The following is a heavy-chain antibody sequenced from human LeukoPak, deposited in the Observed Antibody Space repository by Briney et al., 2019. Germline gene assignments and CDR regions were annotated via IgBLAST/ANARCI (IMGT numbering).Heavy chain of an antibody. D-gene: IGHD3-10*01. CDR1: GFTFSSYS. V-gene: IGHV3-23*01. J-gene: IGHJ4*02. CDR3: ARGMIRGVMDY. Sequence: GGSLRLSCAASGFTFSSYSMNWVRQAPGRGLEWVSAISGSGGSTYYADSVKGRFTISRDNSKNTLYLQMNSLRAEDTALYYCARGMIRGVMDYWGQGTLVTVSS. CDR2: ISGSGGST.